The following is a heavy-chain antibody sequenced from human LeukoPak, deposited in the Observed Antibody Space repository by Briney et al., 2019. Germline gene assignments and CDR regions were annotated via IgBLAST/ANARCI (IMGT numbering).Heavy chain of an antibody. CDR2: IYSGGST. CDR1: GFTVSSNY. V-gene: IGHV3-53*01. D-gene: IGHD6-13*01. J-gene: IGHJ4*02. CDR3: ASGLNKAAGEEVRDY. Sequence: PGGSLRLSCAASGFTVSSNYMSWVRQAPGKGLEWVAVIYSGGSTYYADSVKGRFTISRDNSKNTLYLQMNSLRAEDTAVYYCASGLNKAAGEEVRDYWGQGTLVTVSS.